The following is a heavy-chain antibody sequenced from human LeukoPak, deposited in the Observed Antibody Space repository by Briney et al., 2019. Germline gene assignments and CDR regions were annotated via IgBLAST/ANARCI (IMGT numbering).Heavy chain of an antibody. D-gene: IGHD6-19*01. CDR3: ARDYGSGWGFDY. Sequence: ASVSVSCKASGYTFTSYDINWVRQATGQGLEWMGWMNPNSGNTGYAQKFQGRVTITRNTSISTAYMELSSLRSEDTAVYYCARDYGSGWGFDYWGQGTLVTVSS. J-gene: IGHJ4*02. V-gene: IGHV1-8*03. CDR1: GYTFTSYD. CDR2: MNPNSGNT.